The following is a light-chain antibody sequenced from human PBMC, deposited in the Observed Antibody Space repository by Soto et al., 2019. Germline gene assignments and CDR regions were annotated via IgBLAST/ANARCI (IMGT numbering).Light chain of an antibody. CDR1: QTVRNNN. J-gene: IGKJ4*01. V-gene: IGKV3-20*01. CDR3: QQYASLPLT. Sequence: IVLTQSPGTLSLSPGESATLSCRASQTVRNNNIVWYQQRPGQAPRVLISGASPRATGIPARFRGSGSGTDFSLFIRGLEPEDSAVYYCQQYASLPLTFGGGTNVVI. CDR2: GAS.